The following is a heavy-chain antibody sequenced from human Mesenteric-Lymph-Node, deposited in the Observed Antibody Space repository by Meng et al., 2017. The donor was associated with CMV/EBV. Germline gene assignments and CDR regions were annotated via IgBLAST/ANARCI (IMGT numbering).Heavy chain of an antibody. D-gene: IGHD1-20*01. Sequence: LPFAFSGDSLSINTNRWSWVRQPPGKGLEWIGEIYHSGSTNYNPSLKSRVSMSVDKFKNQFSLKLTSVTAADTAVYYCARDITGSGDYWGQGTLVTVSS. CDR3: ARDITGSGDY. CDR1: GDSLSINTNR. V-gene: IGHV4-4*02. J-gene: IGHJ4*02. CDR2: IYHSGST.